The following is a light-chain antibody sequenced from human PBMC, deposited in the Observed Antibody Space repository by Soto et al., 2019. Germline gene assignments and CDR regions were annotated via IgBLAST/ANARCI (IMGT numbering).Light chain of an antibody. J-gene: IGLJ2*01. CDR1: SGHSNYA. CDR3: QTWGTAIVV. V-gene: IGLV4-69*01. CDR2: LNSDGSH. Sequence: QLVLTQPPSASASLGASVKLTCTLSSGHSNYAIAWHQQQPEKGPRYLMKLNSDGSHAKRDGIPDRFSGSSSGAERYLTISSLQSEDEADYYCQTWGTAIVVFGGGTKVTVL.